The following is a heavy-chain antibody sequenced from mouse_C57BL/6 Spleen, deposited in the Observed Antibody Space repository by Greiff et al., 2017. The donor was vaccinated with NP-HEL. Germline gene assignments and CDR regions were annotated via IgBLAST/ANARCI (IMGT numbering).Heavy chain of an antibody. CDR2: IYPGDGDT. D-gene: IGHD1-1*01. CDR3: ATYYDSSWFAY. CDR1: GYAFSSSW. Sequence: QVQLQQSGPELVKPGASVKISCKASGYAFSSSWMNWVKQRPGKGLEWIGRIYPGDGDTNYNGKFKGKATLTADKSSSTAYMQLSSLTSEDSAVYFCATYYDSSWFAYWGQGTLVTVSA. V-gene: IGHV1-82*01. J-gene: IGHJ3*01.